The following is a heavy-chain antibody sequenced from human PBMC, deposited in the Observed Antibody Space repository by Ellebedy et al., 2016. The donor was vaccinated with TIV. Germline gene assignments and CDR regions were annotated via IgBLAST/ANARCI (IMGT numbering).Heavy chain of an antibody. J-gene: IGHJ2*01. CDR2: IYYSGIT. Sequence: SETLSLXCTVSGDSFTSSYWTWIRQPPGQGLECIGYIYYSGITNYNPSLKSRVTMSIDTSNNQFSLRLSSVTAADTAVYYCARTARLFDLWGRGILVTVSS. CDR3: ARTARLFDL. CDR1: GDSFTSSY. V-gene: IGHV4-59*01. D-gene: IGHD6-25*01.